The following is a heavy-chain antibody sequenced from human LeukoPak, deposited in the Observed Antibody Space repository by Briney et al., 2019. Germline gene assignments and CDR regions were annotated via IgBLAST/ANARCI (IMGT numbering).Heavy chain of an antibody. CDR3: ARASIYCSGGSCYENYYYYMDV. CDR1: GFTFSSYS. CDR2: ISSSSSYI. D-gene: IGHD2-15*01. Sequence: PGGSLRLSCAASGFTFSSYSMNWVRQAPGKGLEWVSSISSSSSYIYYADSVKGRFTISRDNAKNSLYLQMNSLRAEDTAVYYCARASIYCSGGSCYENYYYYMDVWGKGTTVTVSS. V-gene: IGHV3-21*01. J-gene: IGHJ6*03.